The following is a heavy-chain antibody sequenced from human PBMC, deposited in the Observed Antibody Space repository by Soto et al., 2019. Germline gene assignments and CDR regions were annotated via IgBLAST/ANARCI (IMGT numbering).Heavy chain of an antibody. CDR3: ARGNYDILTGYYGFDY. Sequence: GGSLRLSCAASGFTFSSYSMNWVRQAPGKGLEWVSYISSSSSTIYYADSVKGRFTISRDNAKNSLYLQMNSLRAEDTAVYYCARGNYDILTGYYGFDYWGQGT. CDR1: GFTFSSYS. J-gene: IGHJ4*02. CDR2: ISSSSSTI. D-gene: IGHD3-9*01. V-gene: IGHV3-48*01.